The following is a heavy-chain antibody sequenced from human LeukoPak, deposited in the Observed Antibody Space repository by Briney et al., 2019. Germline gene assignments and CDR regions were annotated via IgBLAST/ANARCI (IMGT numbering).Heavy chain of an antibody. J-gene: IGHJ4*02. Sequence: PGGSLRLSCAASEFTFSNYAMTWVRQTPGKGLEWVSGISGDGDSRYYADSVNGQFTISRDNSKNTLYLQMNSLRAEDTALYYCAKGRYSGYGYFDYWGRGTLVTVSS. D-gene: IGHD5-12*01. V-gene: IGHV3-23*01. CDR2: ISGDGDSR. CDR1: EFTFSNYA. CDR3: AKGRYSGYGYFDY.